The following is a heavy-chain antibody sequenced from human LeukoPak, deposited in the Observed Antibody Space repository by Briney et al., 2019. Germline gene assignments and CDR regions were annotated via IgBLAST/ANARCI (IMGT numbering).Heavy chain of an antibody. CDR3: VRMGNRASGVGP. J-gene: IGHJ5*02. D-gene: IGHD1-26*01. CDR1: GGSISGSSHF. CDR2: IYYSGST. V-gene: IGHV4-39*01. Sequence: TPSETLSLTCTVSGGSISGSSHFWGCIRQPPRKGLEWIGSIYYSGSTFYNPSLKSRVTMSVDTSKNQFSLRLRSVTAADTALYYCVRMGNRASGVGPWGQGTLVTVSS.